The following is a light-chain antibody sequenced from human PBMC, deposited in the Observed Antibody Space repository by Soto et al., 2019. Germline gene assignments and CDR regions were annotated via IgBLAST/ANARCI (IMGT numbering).Light chain of an antibody. CDR1: SSNIGSKT. V-gene: IGLV1-44*01. CDR3: SSWDASLNGYV. Sequence: QSALTQPPSASGTPGQRVTISCSGSSSNIGSKTVNWYQQLPGTVPKLLIYNSYQRPSGVPDRFSASKSGTSASLAISGLQSEDDSDYYCSSWDASLNGYVFGTVTNLTDL. J-gene: IGLJ1*01. CDR2: NSY.